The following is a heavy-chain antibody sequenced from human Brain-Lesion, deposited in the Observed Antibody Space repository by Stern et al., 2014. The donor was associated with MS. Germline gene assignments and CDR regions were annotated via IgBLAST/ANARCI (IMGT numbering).Heavy chain of an antibody. V-gene: IGHV4-39*01. D-gene: IGHD1-26*01. CDR2: IYYSGFT. CDR3: ARHDSVPRPSQLYSARDRGPGYFDY. J-gene: IGHJ4*02. Sequence: QVQLVESGPGLVKPSETLSLTCTVSGGSISSRTYYWAWIRQPPGKGLEGSGNIYYSGFTYYNPSLKSRVTRSVDMSKNQSSLKLSSVTAADSAIYYCARHDSVPRPSQLYSARDRGPGYFDYWGQGTLVTVSS. CDR1: GGSISSRTYY.